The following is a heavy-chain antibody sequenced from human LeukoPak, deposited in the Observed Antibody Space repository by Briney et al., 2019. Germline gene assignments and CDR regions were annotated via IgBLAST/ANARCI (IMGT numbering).Heavy chain of an antibody. CDR2: ISNSDNTI. CDR1: GFTLSSYE. J-gene: IGHJ3*01. Sequence: GGSLRLSCAASGFTLSSYEMNWVRQAPGKGLEWVSYISNSDNTIYYADSVKGRFTISRDNAKNSLYLQMNSLRAEDTAVYYCARDGYDYAGLDAFDLWGQGTMVTVSS. D-gene: IGHD5-12*01. CDR3: ARDGYDYAGLDAFDL. V-gene: IGHV3-48*03.